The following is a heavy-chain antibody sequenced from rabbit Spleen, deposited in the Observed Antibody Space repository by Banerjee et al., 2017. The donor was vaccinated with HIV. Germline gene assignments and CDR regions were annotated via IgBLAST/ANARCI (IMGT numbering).Heavy chain of an antibody. J-gene: IGHJ4*01. CDR2: INSGSSGTT. Sequence: QEQLEESGGDLVKPEGSLTLTCTASGFDFSSTYWIFWVRQAPGKGPEWIGCINSGSSGTTFSASWAKGRFTISKTSSTTVTLQMTSLTVADTATYFSVNDPYGLRGGGGVLWGPGTLVTVS. V-gene: IGHV1S45*01. D-gene: IGHD3-1*01. CDR1: GFDFSSTYW. CDR3: VNDPYGLRGGGGVL.